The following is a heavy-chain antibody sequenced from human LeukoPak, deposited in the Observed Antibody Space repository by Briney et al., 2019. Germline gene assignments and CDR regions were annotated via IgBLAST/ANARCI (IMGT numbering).Heavy chain of an antibody. Sequence: ASVKVSCKASGYTFTGYYMHWVRQAPGQGLEWMGWINPNSGGTNYAQKFQGRVTMTRDTSISTAYMELSRLRSDDTAVYYCARAHYDSSGYFIVAGYFDYWGQGTLVTVSS. V-gene: IGHV1-2*02. J-gene: IGHJ4*02. CDR2: INPNSGGT. CDR3: ARAHYDSSGYFIVAGYFDY. D-gene: IGHD3-22*01. CDR1: GYTFTGYY.